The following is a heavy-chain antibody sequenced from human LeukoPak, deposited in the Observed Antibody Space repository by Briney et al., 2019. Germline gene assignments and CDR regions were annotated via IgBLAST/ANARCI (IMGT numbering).Heavy chain of an antibody. CDR1: GYTFTSYY. Sequence: GASVKVSCTASGYTFTSYYMHWVRQAPGQGLEWMGIINPSGGSTSYAQKFQGRVTMTRDTSTSTVYMELSSLRSEDTAVYYCARGRDMVWGVKRQTHDAFDIWGQGTMVTVSS. D-gene: IGHD3-10*01. CDR2: INPSGGST. J-gene: IGHJ3*02. V-gene: IGHV1-46*01. CDR3: ARGRDMVWGVKRQTHDAFDI.